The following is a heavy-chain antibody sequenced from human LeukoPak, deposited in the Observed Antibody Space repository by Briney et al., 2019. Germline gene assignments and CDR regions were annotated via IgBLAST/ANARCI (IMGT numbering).Heavy chain of an antibody. Sequence: SETLSLTCTVTGGSIGNYYWNWIRQPPGKGLEWIGYIDYSGSSNYNPSLKSRVAISLDTPKNQLSLRLNSVTAADTAVYYCARSRRYTNRLDASDIRGQRTMVTVSS. CDR3: ARSRRYTNRLDASDI. CDR1: GGSIGNYY. D-gene: IGHD2-2*02. CDR2: IDYSGSS. J-gene: IGHJ3*02. V-gene: IGHV4-59*01.